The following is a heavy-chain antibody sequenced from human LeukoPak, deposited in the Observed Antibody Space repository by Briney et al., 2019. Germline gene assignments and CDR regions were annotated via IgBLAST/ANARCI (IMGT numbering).Heavy chain of an antibody. V-gene: IGHV4-59*01. CDR2: IYYSGST. CDR3: ASSGWYLRRYFDL. D-gene: IGHD6-13*01. J-gene: IGHJ2*01. Sequence: PSETLSLTCTVSGGSISSYYWSWIWQPPGKGLEWIGYIYYSGSTNYNPSLKSRVTISVDTSKNQFSPKLSSVTAADTAVYYCASSGWYLRRYFDLWGRGTLVTVSS. CDR1: GGSISSYY.